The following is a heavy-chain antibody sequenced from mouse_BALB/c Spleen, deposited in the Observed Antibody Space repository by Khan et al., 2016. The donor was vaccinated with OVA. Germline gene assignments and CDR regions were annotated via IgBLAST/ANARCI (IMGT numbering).Heavy chain of an antibody. CDR3: ARSPYGNFAY. CDR1: GFTFSTFA. CDR2: INSDGDYT. J-gene: IGHJ3*01. Sequence: EVQLVESGGGLVKPGGSLKLSCAASGFTFSTFAMSWVRQTPEKRLEWVATINSDGDYTYYPDNVTGRFTFSRDNAKNTLYLQINSLRSEDTAMYYCARSPYGNFAYWGQGTLVTVSA. D-gene: IGHD2-1*01. V-gene: IGHV5-9-3*01.